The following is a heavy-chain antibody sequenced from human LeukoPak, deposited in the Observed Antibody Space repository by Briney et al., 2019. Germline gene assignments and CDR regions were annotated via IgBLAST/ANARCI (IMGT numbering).Heavy chain of an antibody. D-gene: IGHD2-2*02. V-gene: IGHV1-69*04. CDR1: GGTFSSYA. J-gene: IGHJ5*02. CDR3: ARVSCSSTSCYTIGWFDP. CDR2: IIPILGIA. Sequence: SVKVSCKASGGTFSSYAISWVRQAPGQGLEWMGRIIPILGIANYAQKFQGRVTITADKSTSTAYMELSSLRSEDTAVYYCARVSCSSTSCYTIGWFDPWGQGTLVTVSS.